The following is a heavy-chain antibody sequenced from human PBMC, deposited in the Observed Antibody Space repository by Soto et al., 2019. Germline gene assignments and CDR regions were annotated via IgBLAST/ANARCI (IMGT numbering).Heavy chain of an antibody. CDR3: VRSGTARLLRHSWFDT. J-gene: IGHJ5*02. D-gene: IGHD2-21*01. Sequence: EVQLVESGGGLVKPGGSLRLSCAASGFTFNTYDMNWVRQAPGKGLEWVSSITTSSAYIYYADSLKGRITISRDNAKNSPFLQMTSLRAEDTAVYYCVRSGTARLLRHSWFDTWGQGTLVTVSS. CDR2: ITTSSAYI. CDR1: GFTFNTYD. V-gene: IGHV3-21*01.